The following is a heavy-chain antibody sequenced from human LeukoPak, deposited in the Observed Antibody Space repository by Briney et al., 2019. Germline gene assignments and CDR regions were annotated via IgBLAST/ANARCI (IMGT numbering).Heavy chain of an antibody. V-gene: IGHV4-39*07. J-gene: IGHJ4*02. CDR2: IYYSGST. CDR3: ARDRPDGYNYDY. Sequence: KPSETLSLTCTVSGGSISSSSYYWGWIRQPPGKGLEWIGCIYYSGSTYYNPSLKSRVTISVDTSKNQFSLKLSSVTTADTAVYYCARDRPDGYNYDYWGQGTLVTVSS. D-gene: IGHD5-24*01. CDR1: GGSISSSSYY.